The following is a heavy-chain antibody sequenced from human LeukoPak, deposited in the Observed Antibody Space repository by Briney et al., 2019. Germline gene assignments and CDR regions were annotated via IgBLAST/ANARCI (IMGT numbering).Heavy chain of an antibody. CDR2: INHSGST. J-gene: IGHJ6*02. V-gene: IGHV4-34*01. CDR1: GGXFSGYY. CDR3: ARVRGYSYGLGVYYYYGMDV. D-gene: IGHD5-18*01. Sequence: PSETLSLTCGVYGGXFSGYYWSWIRQPPGKGLEWIGEINHSGSTNYNPSLKSRVTISVDTSKNQFSLKLSSVTAADTAVYYCARVRGYSYGLGVYYYYGMDVWGQGTTVTVSS.